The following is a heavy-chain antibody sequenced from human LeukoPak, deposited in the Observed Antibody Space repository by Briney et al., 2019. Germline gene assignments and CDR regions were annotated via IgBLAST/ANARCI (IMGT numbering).Heavy chain of an antibody. Sequence: GGSLRLSCVASGFTFEDYGTSWVRQSAGKGLEWVSSINWHGGSTHYAESVKGRFTISRDNAKNSLFLQMNSLRAEDTALYYCARANYSPYYFDYWGQGTLVTVSS. D-gene: IGHD4-11*01. CDR1: GFTFEDYG. CDR3: ARANYSPYYFDY. J-gene: IGHJ4*02. V-gene: IGHV3-20*04. CDR2: INWHGGST.